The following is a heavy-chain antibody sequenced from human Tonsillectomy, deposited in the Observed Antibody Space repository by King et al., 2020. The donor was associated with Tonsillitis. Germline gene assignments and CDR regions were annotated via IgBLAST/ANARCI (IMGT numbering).Heavy chain of an antibody. CDR2: IIPSFAPA. CDR1: GGTYTDYA. D-gene: IGHD3-10*01. CDR3: ARDIGDWDDY. Sequence: QLVQSGAEVKKPGSSVMVSCKTSGGTYTDYAFSWVRQAPGQGLEWMGGIIPSFAPAIYAKKFRGRVTITVDKSTSTTYMELTSLRSEDTAVYYCARDIGDWDDYWGQGTLVTVSS. V-gene: IGHV1-69*06. J-gene: IGHJ4*02.